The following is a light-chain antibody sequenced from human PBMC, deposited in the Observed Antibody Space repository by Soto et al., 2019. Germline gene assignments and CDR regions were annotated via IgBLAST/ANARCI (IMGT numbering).Light chain of an antibody. Sequence: QSALTQPRSVSGSPGQSVTISCTGSSSDVGGYDFVSWYQQHPGKAPKLMLYDVTKRPSGVPDRFSGSKSGTSASLAITGLQAEDEADYYCQSYDSSLSGRVFGTGTKLTVL. J-gene: IGLJ1*01. CDR3: QSYDSSLSGRV. CDR1: SSDVGGYDF. V-gene: IGLV2-11*01. CDR2: DVT.